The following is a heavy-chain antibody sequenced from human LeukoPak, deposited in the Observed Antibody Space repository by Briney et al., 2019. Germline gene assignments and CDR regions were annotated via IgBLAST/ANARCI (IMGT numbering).Heavy chain of an antibody. Sequence: GGSLRLSCAASGFTVSSNYMSWVRQAPGKGLEWVSVIYSGGSTYYADSVKGRFTISRDNSKNTLYLQMNSLRAEDTALYYCAREAVAGAYNWFDPWGQGTLVTVSS. CDR3: AREAVAGAYNWFDP. J-gene: IGHJ5*02. D-gene: IGHD6-19*01. V-gene: IGHV3-53*01. CDR1: GFTVSSNY. CDR2: IYSGGST.